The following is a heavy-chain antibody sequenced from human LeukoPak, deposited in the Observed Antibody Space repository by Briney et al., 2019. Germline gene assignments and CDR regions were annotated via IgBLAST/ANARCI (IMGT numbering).Heavy chain of an antibody. J-gene: IGHJ4*02. CDR1: GFTFSSHS. CDR3: ARGAYYYED. V-gene: IGHV3-48*01. CDR2: ISSSSTI. Sequence: GGSLRLACAASGFTFSSHSMNWVRQAPGKGLEWVSYISSSSTIYYADSVKGRFIISRDNAKNSLYLQMNSLRAEDTAVYYCARGAYYYEDWGQGTLVTVSS. D-gene: IGHD3-22*01.